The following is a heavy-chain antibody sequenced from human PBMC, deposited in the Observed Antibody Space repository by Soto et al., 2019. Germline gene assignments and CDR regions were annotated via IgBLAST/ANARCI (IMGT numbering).Heavy chain of an antibody. J-gene: IGHJ3*02. CDR1: GASISSDGYH. V-gene: IGHV4-30-4*01. Sequence: QVQLQESGPGLVKPSQTLSLTCTVSGASISSDGYHWSWIRQPPGKGLEWIGYIYYSGGTYYNPSLKSRVTIAVDTSKNQFSLKVNSMTAADTAVYYCARYYYASGSRSAFDIWGQGTMVTVSS. D-gene: IGHD3-10*01. CDR3: ARYYYASGSRSAFDI. CDR2: IYYSGGT.